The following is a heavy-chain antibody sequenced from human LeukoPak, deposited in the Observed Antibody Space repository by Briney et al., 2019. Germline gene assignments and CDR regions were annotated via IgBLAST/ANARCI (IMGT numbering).Heavy chain of an antibody. CDR3: AKLGYCTTTKCLADAFDL. D-gene: IGHD2-2*01. CDR1: GFTFSRSA. Sequence: GGSLRLSCAASGFTFSRSAMSWVRQGPGKGLEWVSTLSGTGGATYYADSVKGRFTISRDNSNNTLSLQMGSLRAEDTAVYYCAKLGYCTTTKCLADAFDLWGQGTMVTVSS. CDR2: LSGTGGAT. V-gene: IGHV3-23*01. J-gene: IGHJ3*01.